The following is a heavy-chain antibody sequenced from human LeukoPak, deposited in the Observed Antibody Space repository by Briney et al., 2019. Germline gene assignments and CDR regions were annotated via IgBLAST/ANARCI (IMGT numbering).Heavy chain of an antibody. CDR3: ARRVGYCSGGSCYYFDY. CDR2: IKQDGSEK. J-gene: IGHJ4*02. Sequence: GGSLRLSCAASGFTFSSYWMSWVRQAPGKGLEWVVNIKQDGSEKYYVDSVKGRFTISRDNAKNSLYLQMNSLRAEDTAVYYCARRVGYCSGGSCYYFDYWGQGTLVTVSS. CDR1: GFTFSSYW. D-gene: IGHD2-15*01. V-gene: IGHV3-7*01.